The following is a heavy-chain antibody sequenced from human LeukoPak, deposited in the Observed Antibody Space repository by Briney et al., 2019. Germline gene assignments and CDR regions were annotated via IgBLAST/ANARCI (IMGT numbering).Heavy chain of an antibody. Sequence: GRSLRLSCAASGFTFSSYAMHWVRQAPGKGLEWVAVISYDGSNKYYADSVKGRFTISRDNSKNTLYLQMNSLRTEDTAVYYCARALEGLDLWGRGTLVTVSS. J-gene: IGHJ2*01. CDR3: ARALEGLDL. V-gene: IGHV3-30-3*01. CDR2: ISYDGSNK. D-gene: IGHD1-1*01. CDR1: GFTFSSYA.